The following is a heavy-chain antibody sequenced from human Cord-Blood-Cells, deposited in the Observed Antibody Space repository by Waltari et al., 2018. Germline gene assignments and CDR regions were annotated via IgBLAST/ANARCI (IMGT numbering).Heavy chain of an antibody. J-gene: IGHJ6*02. V-gene: IGHV1-69*01. CDR3: ARVEGYCSGGSCYYYYYYGMDV. Sequence: QVQLVQSGAEVKQSGSSVKVSCKASGGTFSSYAISWLRQAPGQGLEWMGGIIPIFGTANYAQKFQGRVTITADESTSTAYMELSSLRSEDTAVYYCARVEGYCSGGSCYYYYYYGMDVWGQGTTVTVSS. CDR1: GGTFSSYA. D-gene: IGHD2-15*01. CDR2: IIPIFGTA.